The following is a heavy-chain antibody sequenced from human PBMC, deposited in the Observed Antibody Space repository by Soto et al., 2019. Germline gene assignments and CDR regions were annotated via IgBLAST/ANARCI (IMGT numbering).Heavy chain of an antibody. J-gene: IGHJ4*02. CDR3: GRGRSGQIVVFY. CDR2: IGPESGTT. Sequence: ASVKVSCKASGYTFTGHYIHWVRQAPEQGPEWMGEIGPESGTTRYAQKFQGRVTMTRDMSITTVYMELNNLSPDDTAVYYCGRGRSGQIVVFYWGQGTPVTVS. V-gene: IGHV1-2*02. D-gene: IGHD5-12*01. CDR1: GYTFTGHY.